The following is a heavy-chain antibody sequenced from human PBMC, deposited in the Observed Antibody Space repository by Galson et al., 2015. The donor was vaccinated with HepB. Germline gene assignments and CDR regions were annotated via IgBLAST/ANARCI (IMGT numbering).Heavy chain of an antibody. CDR1: GYTFTSYA. J-gene: IGHJ4*02. V-gene: IGHV7-4-1*02. D-gene: IGHD3-10*01. Sequence: SVKVSCKASGYTFTSYAMYWVRQAPGQGLEWMGGINTNTGNPTYAQGFTGRFVFSLDTSVSTAYLQISSLKAEDTAVDYCAREGPALYGSGSDLAYFDYWGRGSLVTVSS. CDR2: INTNTGNP. CDR3: AREGPALYGSGSDLAYFDY.